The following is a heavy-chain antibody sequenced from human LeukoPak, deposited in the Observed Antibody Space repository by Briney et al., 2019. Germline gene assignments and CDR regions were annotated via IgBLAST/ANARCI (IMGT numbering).Heavy chain of an antibody. D-gene: IGHD4-17*01. V-gene: IGHV4-59*01. CDR1: GGSFSTYY. CDR2: IYYSGST. CDR3: ARDRDGDYYESYGMDV. Sequence: SETLSLTCTVSGGSFSTYYWSCIRQPPGKGLEWIGYIYYSGSTDYNPSLKSRVTMSLDTSKNQFSLNLSSVTAADTAVYYCARDRDGDYYESYGMDVWGQGTTVTVSS. J-gene: IGHJ6*02.